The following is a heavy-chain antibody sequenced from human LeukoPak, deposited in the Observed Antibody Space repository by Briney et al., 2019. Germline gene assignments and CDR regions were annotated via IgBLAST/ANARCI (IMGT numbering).Heavy chain of an antibody. Sequence: PGRSLRLSCAASGFTFSSYGMHWVRQAPGKGLEWVAVIWYDGSNKYYADSVEGRFTISRDNSKNTLYLQMNSLRAEDTAVYYCARAMTTVWNGLATQDYWGQGTLVTVSS. D-gene: IGHD4-17*01. J-gene: IGHJ4*02. CDR1: GFTFSSYG. CDR2: IWYDGSNK. V-gene: IGHV3-33*01. CDR3: ARAMTTVWNGLATQDY.